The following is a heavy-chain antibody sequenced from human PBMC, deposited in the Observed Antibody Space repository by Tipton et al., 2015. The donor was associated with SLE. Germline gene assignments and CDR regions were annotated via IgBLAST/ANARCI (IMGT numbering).Heavy chain of an antibody. V-gene: IGHV4-38-2*02. Sequence: TLSLTCTVSGYSISSGYYWGWIRQPPGKGLEWIGSIYHSGSTYYNPSLKSRVTISVDTSKNQFSLKLSSVTAADTAVYYCARGGGCSSTSCAAGTWFDPWGQGTLVAVSS. CDR3: ARGGGCSSTSCAAGTWFDP. D-gene: IGHD2-2*01. CDR2: IYHSGST. CDR1: GYSISSGYY. J-gene: IGHJ5*02.